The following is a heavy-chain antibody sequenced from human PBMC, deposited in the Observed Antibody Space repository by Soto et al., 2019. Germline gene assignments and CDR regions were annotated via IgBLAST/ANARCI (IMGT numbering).Heavy chain of an antibody. D-gene: IGHD3-10*01. Sequence: QITLKESGPTLVKPTQTLTLTCTFSGFSLSTSGVGVGWIRQPPGKALEWLALIYWDDDKRYSPSLKSRLTIPXNXXKIHVVLTMPYMDPVDTATHSCARTYYYGQNWFDPCRQGTLVIVSS. CDR2: IYWDDDK. CDR1: GFSLSTSGVG. J-gene: IGHJ5*02. V-gene: IGHV2-5*02. CDR3: ARTYYYGQNWFDP.